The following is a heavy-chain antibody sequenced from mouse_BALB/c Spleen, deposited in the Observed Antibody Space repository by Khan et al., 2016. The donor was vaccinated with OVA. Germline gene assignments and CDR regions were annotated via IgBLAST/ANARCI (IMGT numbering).Heavy chain of an antibody. J-gene: IGHJ4*01. CDR3: ARGMYDNQGMDY. D-gene: IGHD2-10*02. CDR1: GYIFTSYW. Sequence: QVQLMQSGAELVRPGVSVKLSCKTSGYIFTSYWIHWVKQRSGQGLEWIARIYPGTGSTYDNANFKGKATLTADKSSRNAYMQFSSLKSEDSAVSCSARGMYDNQGMDYWGQGTSVTVS. CDR2: IYPGTGST. V-gene: IGHV1S132*01.